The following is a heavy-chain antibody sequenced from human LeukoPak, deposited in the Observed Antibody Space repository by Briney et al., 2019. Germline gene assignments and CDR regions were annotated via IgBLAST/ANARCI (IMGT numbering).Heavy chain of an antibody. Sequence: ASVKVSCKASGYTFTSYGISWVRQAPGQGLEWMGWISAYNGNTNYAQKLQGRVTMTTDTSTSTAYMELRSLRCDDTAVYYCERDMGYSSGWYERFDYWGQGTLVTVSS. CDR3: ERDMGYSSGWYERFDY. J-gene: IGHJ4*02. V-gene: IGHV1-18*01. D-gene: IGHD6-19*01. CDR1: GYTFTSYG. CDR2: ISAYNGNT.